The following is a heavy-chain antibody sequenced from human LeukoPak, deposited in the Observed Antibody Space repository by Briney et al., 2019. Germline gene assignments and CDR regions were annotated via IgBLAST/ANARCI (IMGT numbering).Heavy chain of an antibody. V-gene: IGHV4-59*01. CDR1: GGSISSYY. D-gene: IGHD6-19*01. Sequence: SETLSLTCTVSGGSISSYYWSWIWQPPGKGLEWIGYIYYSGSTNYNPSPKSRVTISVDTSKNQFSLKLSSVTAADTAVYYCARAVSSGWYYYFDYWGQGTLVTVSS. J-gene: IGHJ4*02. CDR2: IYYSGST. CDR3: ARAVSSGWYYYFDY.